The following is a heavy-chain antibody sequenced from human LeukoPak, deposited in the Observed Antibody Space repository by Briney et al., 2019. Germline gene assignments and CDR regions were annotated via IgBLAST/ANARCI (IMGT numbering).Heavy chain of an antibody. D-gene: IGHD6-13*01. CDR1: GGSISSSSYY. Sequence: SETLSLTCTVSGGSISSSSYYWGWIRQPPGTGLEWIGSIYYSGSTYYNPSLKSRVTISVDTSKNQFSLKLSSVTAADTAVYYCARYSSIAAAGTSDYWGQGTLVTVSS. J-gene: IGHJ4*02. V-gene: IGHV4-39*01. CDR2: IYYSGST. CDR3: ARYSSIAAAGTSDY.